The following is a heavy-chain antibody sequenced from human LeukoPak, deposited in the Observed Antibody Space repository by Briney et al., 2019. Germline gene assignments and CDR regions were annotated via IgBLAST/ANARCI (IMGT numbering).Heavy chain of an antibody. V-gene: IGHV4-34*01. CDR3: ARNHYYGSGSHHDY. D-gene: IGHD3-10*01. CDR1: GGSFSGYY. J-gene: IGHJ4*02. CDR2: INHSGST. Sequence: SETLSLTCAFDGGSFSGYYWSWIRQPPGKGLEWIGEINHSGSTNYNPSLKSRVTISVDTSKNQFSLKLSSVTAADTAVYYCARNHYYGSGSHHDYWGQGTLVTVSS.